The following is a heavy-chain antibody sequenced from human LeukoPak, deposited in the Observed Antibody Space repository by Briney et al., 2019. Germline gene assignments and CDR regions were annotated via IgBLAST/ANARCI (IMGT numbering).Heavy chain of an antibody. CDR1: GFTFSSYW. J-gene: IGHJ6*03. CDR2: IKQDGSEK. CDR3: ARSTLRFLEWDESYYYMDV. Sequence: GGSLRLSCAASGFTFSSYWMSWVRQAPGKGLEWVANIKQDGSEKYYVDSVKGRFTISRDYAKNSLYPQMNSLRAEDTAVYYCARSTLRFLEWDESYYYMDVWGKGTTVTVSS. D-gene: IGHD3-3*01. V-gene: IGHV3-7*01.